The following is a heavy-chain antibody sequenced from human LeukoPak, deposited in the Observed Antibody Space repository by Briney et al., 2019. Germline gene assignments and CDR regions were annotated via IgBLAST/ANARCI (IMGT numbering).Heavy chain of an antibody. J-gene: IGHJ4*02. CDR3: ARAYSSGWLFDY. Sequence: GASVKVSCKASRYTFTGYYMHWVRQAPGQGLEWMGWINPNSGGTNYAQKFQGWVTMTRDTSISTAYMELSRLRSDDTAVYYCARAYSSGWLFDYWGQGTLVTVSS. CDR1: RYTFTGYY. V-gene: IGHV1-2*04. D-gene: IGHD6-19*01. CDR2: INPNSGGT.